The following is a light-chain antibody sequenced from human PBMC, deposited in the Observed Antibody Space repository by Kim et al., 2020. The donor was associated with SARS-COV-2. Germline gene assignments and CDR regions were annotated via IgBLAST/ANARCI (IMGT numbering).Light chain of an antibody. Sequence: SYELTQPPSASVSPGQTVSITCSGDKLGDKYVSWYQQRPGQSPALVIYRDNKRPSGIPERFSGSNSGNTATLTISGTHAMDEADYYCQAWDSSTFYVFGTGTKVTVL. CDR2: RDN. CDR1: KLGDKY. J-gene: IGLJ1*01. CDR3: QAWDSSTFYV. V-gene: IGLV3-1*01.